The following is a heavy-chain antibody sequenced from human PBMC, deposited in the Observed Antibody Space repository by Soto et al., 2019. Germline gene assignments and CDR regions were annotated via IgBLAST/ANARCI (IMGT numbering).Heavy chain of an antibody. CDR3: ARATLHGRTF. V-gene: IGHV4-39*01. J-gene: IGHJ4*02. Sequence: PSETLSLTFTVSGGSISSSSYYWGWIRQPPGKGLEWIGSIYYSGSTYYNPSLKSRVTISVDTSKNQFSLKLSSVTAADTAVYYCARATLHGRTFWGQGTLVTGSS. D-gene: IGHD3-16*01. CDR1: GGSISSSSYY. CDR2: IYYSGST.